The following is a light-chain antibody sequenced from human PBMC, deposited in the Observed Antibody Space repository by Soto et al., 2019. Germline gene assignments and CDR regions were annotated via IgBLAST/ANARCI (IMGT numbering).Light chain of an antibody. CDR2: DAS. CDR3: YQYNNWPSWT. V-gene: IGKV3D-15*03. Sequence: EIEMRQSPATLSLCPGERATLACRARQSVSSNLAWYQQKPGQAPRLLIYDASNRATGIPVRFIGCGSWTDFTLTISVLQSQDFAVYYCYQYNNWPSWTFGPGTKVDIK. CDR1: QSVSSN. J-gene: IGKJ1*01.